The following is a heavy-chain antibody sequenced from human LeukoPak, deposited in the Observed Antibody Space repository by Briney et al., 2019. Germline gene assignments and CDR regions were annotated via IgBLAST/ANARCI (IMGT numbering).Heavy chain of an antibody. D-gene: IGHD1-26*01. V-gene: IGHV4-4*07. CDR2: IYTSGIA. CDR3: ARARQGYSGSDFGY. Sequence: SETLSLTRTVSGDSFSSYYWNWIAPPAGEGLEWIGRIYTSGIANYNPSLKRRVTMSVDTSKKQFSLRLTSVTAANSAVYYCARARQGYSGSDFGYWGQGTLVTVSS. J-gene: IGHJ4*02. CDR1: GDSFSSYY.